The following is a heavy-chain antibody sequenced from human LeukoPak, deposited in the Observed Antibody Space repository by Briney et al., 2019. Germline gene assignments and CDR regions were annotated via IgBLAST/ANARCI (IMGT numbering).Heavy chain of an antibody. D-gene: IGHD2-2*01. J-gene: IGHJ5*02. CDR2: IRQDGNEK. CDR1: GFLFSNYW. Sequence: GGSLRLSCGASGFLFSNYWMSWLRQTPGKGLEWVANIRQDGNEKRYVDSVKGRFTISRDNAKNSLYVQMNSLRAEDTAVYYCARERYCSSTSCPNWFDPWGQGTLVTVSS. CDR3: ARERYCSSTSCPNWFDP. V-gene: IGHV3-7*03.